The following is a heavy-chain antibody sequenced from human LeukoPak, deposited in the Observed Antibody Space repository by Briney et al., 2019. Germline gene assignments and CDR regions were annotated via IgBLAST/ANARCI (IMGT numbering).Heavy chain of an antibody. CDR2: IIPILGIA. V-gene: IGHV1-69*04. CDR3: ARDCSSTSCLYY. J-gene: IGHJ4*02. D-gene: IGHD2-2*01. CDR1: GGTFSSYA. Sequence: SVKISCKASGGTFSSYAISWVRQAPGQGLEWMGRIIPILGIANYAQKFQGRVTITADKSTSTAYMELSSLRSEDTAVYYCARDCSSTSCLYYWGRGTLVTVSS.